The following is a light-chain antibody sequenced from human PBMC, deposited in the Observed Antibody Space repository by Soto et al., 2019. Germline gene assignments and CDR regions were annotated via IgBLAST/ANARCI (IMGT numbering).Light chain of an antibody. Sequence: EFVLTQSPATLSFSPGERATLSCRASQNIKNNLAWYQQKPGQGPRLLIFGTSSRATGIPARFSGSGSGTLFTLTITSLQSEDFAVYFCQQYNNWPLITFGQGTRLEIK. CDR3: QQYNNWPLIT. J-gene: IGKJ5*01. CDR2: GTS. V-gene: IGKV3-15*01. CDR1: QNIKNN.